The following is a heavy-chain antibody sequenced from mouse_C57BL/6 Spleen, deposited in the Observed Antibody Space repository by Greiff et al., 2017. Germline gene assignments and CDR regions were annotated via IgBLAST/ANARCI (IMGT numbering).Heavy chain of an antibody. CDR2: IDPETGGT. CDR3: TPCYSNYFWFAY. D-gene: IGHD2-5*01. V-gene: IGHV1-15*01. J-gene: IGHJ3*01. Sequence: QVQLQQSGAELVRPGASVTLSCKASGYTFTDYEMHWVKQTPVHGLEWIGAIDPETGGTAYNQKFKGKAILTADKSSSTAYMELRSLTSEDSAVYYCTPCYSNYFWFAYWGQGTLVTVSA. CDR1: GYTFTDYE.